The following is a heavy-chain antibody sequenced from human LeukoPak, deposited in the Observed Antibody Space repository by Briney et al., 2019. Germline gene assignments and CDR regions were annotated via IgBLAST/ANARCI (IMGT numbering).Heavy chain of an antibody. Sequence: VGSLRLSCAASGFTFSSYSMNWVRQAPGKGLEWVSSISSSSSYIYYADSVKGRFTISRDNAKNSLYLQMNSLRAEDTAVYYCARAGPRGSSWYVQDYWGQGTLVTVSS. J-gene: IGHJ4*02. CDR2: ISSSSSYI. CDR1: GFTFSSYS. D-gene: IGHD6-13*01. CDR3: ARAGPRGSSWYVQDY. V-gene: IGHV3-21*01.